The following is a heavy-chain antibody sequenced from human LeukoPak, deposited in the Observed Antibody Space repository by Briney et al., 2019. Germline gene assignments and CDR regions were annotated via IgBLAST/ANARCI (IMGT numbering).Heavy chain of an antibody. CDR2: IRYDGSDK. J-gene: IGHJ4*02. CDR3: ATGFGFMEWLCDY. D-gene: IGHD3-3*01. V-gene: IGHV3-30*02. Sequence: GGSLRLSCVASGLTFSSYGMHWVRQAPGKGLEWVAFIRYDGSDKYYADSVKGRFTISRDNSKNTLFLQMNSLRVEDTAVYYCATGFGFMEWLCDYWGQGTLVTVAS. CDR1: GLTFSSYG.